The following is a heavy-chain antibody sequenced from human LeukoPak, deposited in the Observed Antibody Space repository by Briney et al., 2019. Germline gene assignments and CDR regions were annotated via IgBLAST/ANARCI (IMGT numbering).Heavy chain of an antibody. V-gene: IGHV3-30*01. J-gene: IGHJ4*02. CDR1: GFTFSSYA. D-gene: IGHD5-24*01. CDR3: ARDGEDGFLVY. Sequence: GGSLRLSCAASGFTFSSYAMHWVRQAPGKGLEWVAVISYDGSNKYYAVSVKGRFTISRDNSKNTLYLQMNSLRAEDTAVYYCARDGEDGFLVYWGQGTLVTVSS. CDR2: ISYDGSNK.